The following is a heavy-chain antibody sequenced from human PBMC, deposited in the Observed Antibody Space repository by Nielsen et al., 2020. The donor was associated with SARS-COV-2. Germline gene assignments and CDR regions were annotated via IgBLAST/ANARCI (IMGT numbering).Heavy chain of an antibody. CDR3: ARGGRITFGGADDAFDI. Sequence: SETLSLTCAVSGGSISSGGYYWSWIRQPPGKGLEWIGYIYYSGSTYYNPSLKSRVTISVDRSKNQFSLKLSSVTAADTAVYYCARGGRITFGGADDAFDIWGQGTMVTVSS. CDR1: GGSISSGGYY. D-gene: IGHD3-16*01. CDR2: IYYSGST. J-gene: IGHJ3*02. V-gene: IGHV4-30-2*01.